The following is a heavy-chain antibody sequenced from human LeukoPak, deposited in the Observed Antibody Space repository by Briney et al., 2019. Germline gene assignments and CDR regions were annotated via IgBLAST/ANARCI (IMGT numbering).Heavy chain of an antibody. J-gene: IGHJ4*02. D-gene: IGHD3-22*01. CDR2: IIPIFGTA. CDR3: ARGPDSSTYYYFY. V-gene: IGHV1-69*06. CDR1: GGTFSSQA. Sequence: GASVKVSCKASGGTFSSQAISWVRQAPGQGLEWMGGIIPIFGTANYAQKFQGKVTITADKSTSTVYMALSSLRSEDTAVYYCARGPDSSTYYYFYWGQGTLVTVS.